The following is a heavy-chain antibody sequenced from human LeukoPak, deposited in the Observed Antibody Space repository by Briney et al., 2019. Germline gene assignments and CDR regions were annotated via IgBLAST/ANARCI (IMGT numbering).Heavy chain of an antibody. D-gene: IGHD5-24*01. CDR2: ISNDGSNK. CDR1: GFTLSSYG. V-gene: IGHV3-30*18. CDR3: AKDHNSPVLPDY. J-gene: IGHJ4*02. Sequence: GGSLRLSCAASGFTLSSYGMHWVRQAPGKGLEWVALISNDGSNKYYADSMKGRFTISRDNSKNMLYLQMNSLRPEDTAVYYCAKDHNSPVLPDYWGQGTLVTVSS.